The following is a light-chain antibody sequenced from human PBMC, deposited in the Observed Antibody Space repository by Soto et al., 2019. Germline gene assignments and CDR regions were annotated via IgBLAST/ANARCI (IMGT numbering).Light chain of an antibody. J-gene: IGKJ2*03. CDR1: QWISRW. V-gene: IGKV1-5*01. CDR2: DAS. CDR3: PQYNPFYS. Sequence: DIRMTQSPSTLSSSVGDRVTITCRASQWISRWLAWYQQRPGEAPKLLIYDASSLESGVPSRFSGSGSGTEFPLTISSLQAADFASYYCPQYNPFYSFGLGTKLEIK.